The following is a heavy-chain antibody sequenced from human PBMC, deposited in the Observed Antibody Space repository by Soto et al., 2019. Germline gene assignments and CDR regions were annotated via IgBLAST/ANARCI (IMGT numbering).Heavy chain of an antibody. V-gene: IGHV3-48*02. D-gene: IGHD1-1*01. CDR3: ARGGWNDLFDK. CDR2: ISFSSSSI. Sequence: EVQLVESGGALVQPGGSLRLSCTASGFTFSSFSMNWVRQAPGRGLEWVSYISFSSSSISYADSVQGRFTTSRDNAKNSLYIQMNNLRDDDTAVYYCARGGWNDLFDKWGQGPLVTVSS. CDR1: GFTFSSFS. J-gene: IGHJ4*02.